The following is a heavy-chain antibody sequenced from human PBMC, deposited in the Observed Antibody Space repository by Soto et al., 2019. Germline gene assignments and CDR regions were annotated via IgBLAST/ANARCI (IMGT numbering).Heavy chain of an antibody. CDR1: GYTFTGYY. CDR3: ARSYCSGGSCYEDYYYGMDV. V-gene: IGHV1-2*04. Sequence: VASVKVSCKASGYTFTGYYMHWVRQAPGQGLEWMGWINPNSGGTNYAQKFQGWVTMTRDTSISTAYMELSRLRSDDTAVYYCARSYCSGGSCYEDYYYGMDVWGQGTTVTVSS. J-gene: IGHJ6*02. CDR2: INPNSGGT. D-gene: IGHD2-15*01.